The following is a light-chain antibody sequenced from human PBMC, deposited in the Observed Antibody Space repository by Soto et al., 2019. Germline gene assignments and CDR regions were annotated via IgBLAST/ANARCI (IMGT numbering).Light chain of an antibody. Sequence: ESVLTQSPATLSLSPGERATLSCRASQSVGSSLAWYQQKPGQAPRLLIYDAYNRATGIPARFSGSGSGKDFTLTIVSLEPEDFAVYYCQQRTTWPRLWTFGGGTKVEIK. CDR1: QSVGSS. J-gene: IGKJ4*01. V-gene: IGKV3-11*01. CDR2: DAY. CDR3: QQRTTWPRLWT.